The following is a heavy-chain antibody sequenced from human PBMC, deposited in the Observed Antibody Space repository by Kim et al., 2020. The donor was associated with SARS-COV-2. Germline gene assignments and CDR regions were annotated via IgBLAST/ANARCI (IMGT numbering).Heavy chain of an antibody. CDR2: VSRSGDER. V-gene: IGHV3-7*01. J-gene: IGHJ3*02. D-gene: IGHD2-8*01. Sequence: GGSLRLSRAASTFIFTNYWMNWVRQAPGKGLEWVASVSRSGDERYYVDSVKGRFTISRDNARNTLFLQMDGLTDEDTAVYYCVGCNGVNTCRLPGGAFDIWHEGTTVIVST. CDR1: TFIFTNYW. CDR3: VGCNGVNTCRLPGGAFDI.